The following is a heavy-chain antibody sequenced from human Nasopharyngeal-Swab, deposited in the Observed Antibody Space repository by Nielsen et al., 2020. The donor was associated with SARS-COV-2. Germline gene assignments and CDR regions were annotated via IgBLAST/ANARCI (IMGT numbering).Heavy chain of an antibody. CDR1: GITINSDW. J-gene: IGHJ4*02. CDR3: ARGGSSSWYYFDY. Sequence: GESLKISCAASGITINSDWMHWVRQVPGKGLMWVSHINTDGRFTYYVDSVKGRFTISRDNSKNTLYLQMNSLRAEDTAVYYCARGGSSSWYYFDYWGQGTLVTVSS. D-gene: IGHD6-13*01. V-gene: IGHV3-74*01. CDR2: INTDGRFT.